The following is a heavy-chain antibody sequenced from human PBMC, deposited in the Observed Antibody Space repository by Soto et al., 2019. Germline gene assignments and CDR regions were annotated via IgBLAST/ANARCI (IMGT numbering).Heavy chain of an antibody. CDR2: ISRDGSAM. CDR3: VGEVASGY. CDR1: GVTLSNFG. V-gene: IGHV3-30*03. J-gene: IGHJ4*02. Sequence: QVQLVESGGGVVQPGRSLRLSCAASGVTLSNFGMHWVRQAPGKGLEWVAVISRDGSAMLYADSVKGRFTISRDSSRNTLYLQMNSLRAEDTAVYHCVGEVASGYWGQGTLVTVSS. D-gene: IGHD2-21*01.